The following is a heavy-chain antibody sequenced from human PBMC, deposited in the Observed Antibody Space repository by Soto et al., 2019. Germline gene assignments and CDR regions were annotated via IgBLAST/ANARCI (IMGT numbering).Heavy chain of an antibody. D-gene: IGHD4-17*01. J-gene: IGHJ6*02. Sequence: EVQLVESGGGLVQPGGSLRLSCAASGFNFNTYWMYWVRQAPGKGLEWVANIDTDGSRKNYVDSVKGRFIISRDNAKNSLLRQMNGLRADDTAVYYCGRVPLDGNYENGVDVWGQGTTVTVSS. V-gene: IGHV3-7*03. CDR3: GRVPLDGNYENGVDV. CDR2: IDTDGSRK. CDR1: GFNFNTYW.